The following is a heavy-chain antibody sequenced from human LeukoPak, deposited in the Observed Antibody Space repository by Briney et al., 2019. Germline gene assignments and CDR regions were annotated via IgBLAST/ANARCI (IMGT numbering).Heavy chain of an antibody. CDR1: GFTFSSYW. V-gene: IGHV3-30-3*01. CDR2: ISYDGSNK. CDR3: AGEGY. J-gene: IGHJ4*02. Sequence: GGALRLPCAASGFTFSSYWMHWGRQAPGKGLEWVAVISYDGSNKYYADSVKGRFTISRDNSKNTLYLQMNSLRAEDTAVYYCAGEGYWGQGTLVTVSS. D-gene: IGHD3-10*01.